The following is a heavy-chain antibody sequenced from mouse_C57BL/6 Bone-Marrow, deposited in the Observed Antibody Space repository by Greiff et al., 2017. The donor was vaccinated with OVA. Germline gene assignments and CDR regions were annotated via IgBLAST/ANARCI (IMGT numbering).Heavy chain of an antibody. CDR3: ARPIYYGNYVAMDY. D-gene: IGHD2-1*01. Sequence: EVMLVESGGDLVKPGGSLKLSCAASGFTFSSYGMSWVRQTPDKRLEWVATISSGGSYTYYPDSVKGRFTISRDNAKNTLYLQMSSLKSEDTAMYYCARPIYYGNYVAMDYWGRGTSVTVSS. J-gene: IGHJ4*01. V-gene: IGHV5-6*01. CDR2: ISSGGSYT. CDR1: GFTFSSYG.